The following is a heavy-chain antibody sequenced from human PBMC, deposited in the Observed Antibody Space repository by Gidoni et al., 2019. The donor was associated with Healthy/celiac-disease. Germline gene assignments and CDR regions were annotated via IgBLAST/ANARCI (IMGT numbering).Heavy chain of an antibody. V-gene: IGHV4-59*08. D-gene: IGHD6-19*01. CDR3: ARQIAVAGGGDAFDI. CDR1: GGSISSYY. CDR2: IYYSGST. Sequence: QVQLQESGPGLVKPSETLSLTCTVSGGSISSYYWSWIRQPPGKGLEWIGYIYYSGSTNYTPSLKSRVTISVDTSKNQFSLKLSSVTAADTAVYYCARQIAVAGGGDAFDIWGQGTMVTVSS. J-gene: IGHJ3*02.